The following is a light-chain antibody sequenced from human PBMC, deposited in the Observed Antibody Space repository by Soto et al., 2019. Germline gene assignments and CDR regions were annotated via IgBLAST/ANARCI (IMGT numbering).Light chain of an antibody. CDR2: DAS. CDR3: QQYGRT. Sequence: IVLTQSPGTLSLSPGERATLSCRASQTITTRYLAWYHQKPGQAPRLLIYDASSRATGVPDRFSGSGSGTDFTLTISRLEPEDFAVYYCQQYGRTFGQGTKVDIK. CDR1: QTITTRY. J-gene: IGKJ1*01. V-gene: IGKV3-20*01.